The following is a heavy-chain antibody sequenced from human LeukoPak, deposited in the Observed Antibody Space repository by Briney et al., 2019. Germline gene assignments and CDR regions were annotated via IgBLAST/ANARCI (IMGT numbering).Heavy chain of an antibody. CDR3: AREDHGDVY. Sequence: GGSLRLSCAASGFTFSNAWLSWVRQAPGKGLEWVGHIKSKTDGGTTDYAAPVKGRFTISRDDSQNTLWLQMNSLRAEDTAVYYCAREDHGDVYWGQGTLATVSS. J-gene: IGHJ4*02. D-gene: IGHD5-24*01. V-gene: IGHV3-15*01. CDR1: GFTFSNAW. CDR2: IKSKTDGGTT.